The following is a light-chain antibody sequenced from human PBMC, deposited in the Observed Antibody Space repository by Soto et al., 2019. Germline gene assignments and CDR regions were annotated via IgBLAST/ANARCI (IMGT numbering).Light chain of an antibody. CDR3: QQYGSSPMYS. CDR2: GAS. CDR1: QSVSSSY. J-gene: IGKJ2*03. Sequence: EIVLTQSPGTLSLSPGERATLSCRASQSVSSSYLAWYQQKPGQAPRLVMYGASSRATGIPDRFSGSGSGTDFTLTISRLEPEDFAVYYCQQYGSSPMYSFGQGTKLEIK. V-gene: IGKV3-20*01.